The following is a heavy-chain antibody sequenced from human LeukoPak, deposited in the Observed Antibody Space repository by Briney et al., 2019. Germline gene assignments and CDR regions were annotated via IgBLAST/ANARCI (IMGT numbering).Heavy chain of an antibody. CDR3: ARAKKDRITIFGVVIPRAPYYFDY. J-gene: IGHJ4*02. V-gene: IGHV1-69*04. CDR2: IIPILGIA. D-gene: IGHD3-3*01. CDR1: GGTFSSYA. Sequence: SVKVSCKASGGTFSSYAISWVRQAPGQGLEWMGRIIPILGIANYAQKFQGRVTITADKSTSTAYMELSSLRSEDTAVYYCARAKKDRITIFGVVIPRAPYYFDYWGQGTLVTVSS.